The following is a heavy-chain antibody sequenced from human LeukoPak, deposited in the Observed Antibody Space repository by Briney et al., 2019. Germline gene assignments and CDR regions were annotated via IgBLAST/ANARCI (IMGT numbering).Heavy chain of an antibody. D-gene: IGHD3-10*01. J-gene: IGHJ4*02. CDR3: AKVTLDYYGSGSKGGY. CDR1: GFTFDDYG. V-gene: IGHV3-20*04. CDR2: INWNGGST. Sequence: GGSLRLSCAASGFTFDDYGMSWVRQAPGKGLEWVSGINWNGGSTGYADSVKGRFTISRDNAKNSLYLQMNSLRAEDTAVYYCAKVTLDYYGSGSKGGYWGQGTLVTVSS.